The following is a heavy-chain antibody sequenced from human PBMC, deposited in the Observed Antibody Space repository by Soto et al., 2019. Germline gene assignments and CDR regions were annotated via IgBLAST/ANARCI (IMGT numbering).Heavy chain of an antibody. CDR1: GFTFSSYG. V-gene: IGHV3-30*18. CDR2: ISYDGSNK. J-gene: IGHJ3*02. Sequence: QVQLVESGGGVVQPGRSLRLSCAASGFTFSSYGMHWVRQAPGKGLEWVAVISYDGSNKYYADSVKGRFTISRDNSKNTLYLQMNSLRAEDTAVYYCAKGDCGGDCYSFDAFDIWGQGTIVTVSS. CDR3: AKGDCGGDCYSFDAFDI. D-gene: IGHD2-21*02.